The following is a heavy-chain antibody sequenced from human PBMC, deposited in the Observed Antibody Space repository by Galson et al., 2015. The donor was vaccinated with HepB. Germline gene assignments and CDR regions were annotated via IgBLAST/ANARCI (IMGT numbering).Heavy chain of an antibody. D-gene: IGHD1-14*01. Sequence: SLRLSCAASGFTFSSYAMSWVRQAPGKGLEWVSAISGSGGSTYYADSVKGRFTISRDNSKNTLYLQMNSLRAEDTAVYYCANTGHYYYYYGMDVWGQGTTVTVSS. CDR2: ISGSGGST. V-gene: IGHV3-23*01. J-gene: IGHJ6*02. CDR3: ANTGHYYYYYGMDV. CDR1: GFTFSSYA.